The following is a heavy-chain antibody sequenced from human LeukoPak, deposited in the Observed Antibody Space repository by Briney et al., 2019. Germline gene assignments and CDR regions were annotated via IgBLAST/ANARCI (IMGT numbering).Heavy chain of an antibody. CDR2: ISSSGSTI. CDR1: GFTFSSYE. D-gene: IGHD3-10*02. V-gene: IGHV3-48*03. J-gene: IGHJ6*04. Sequence: GGSLRLSCAASGFTFSSYEMNWVRQALGKGLEWVSYISSSGSTIYYADSVKGRFTISRDNAKNSLYLQMNSLRAEDTAVYYCAELGITTIGGVWGKGTTVTISS. CDR3: AELGITTIGGV.